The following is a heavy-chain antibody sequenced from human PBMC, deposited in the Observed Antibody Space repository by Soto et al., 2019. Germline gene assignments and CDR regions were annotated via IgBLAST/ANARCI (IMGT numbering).Heavy chain of an antibody. V-gene: IGHV3-30*03. Sequence: PGGSLRLSCTASGFTFSSYGMHWVRQAPGKGLEWVAVISYDGSNKYYADSVKGRFTISRDNSKNTLYLQMNSLRAEDTAVYYCARAYGYCSSTSCYAYHDAFDIWGQGTMVTVSS. CDR1: GFTFSSYG. CDR3: ARAYGYCSSTSCYAYHDAFDI. D-gene: IGHD2-2*01. CDR2: ISYDGSNK. J-gene: IGHJ3*02.